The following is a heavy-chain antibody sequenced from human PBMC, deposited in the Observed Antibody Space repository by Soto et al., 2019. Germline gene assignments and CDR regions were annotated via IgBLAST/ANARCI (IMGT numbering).Heavy chain of an antibody. J-gene: IGHJ4*02. CDR2: ISYDGNVA. D-gene: IGHD1-1*01. Sequence: QVQLVESGGGVVQPGRSLRLSCAASGFTFSNYGMHWVRQAPGKGLEWVIVISYDGNVAYYADSVKGRFTISRGNSKXXXXXXXXXXXTEDTAMYYCAKEGPITNWYFDYWGQGTLVTVSS. CDR1: GFTFSNYG. CDR3: AKEGPITNWYFDY. V-gene: IGHV3-30*18.